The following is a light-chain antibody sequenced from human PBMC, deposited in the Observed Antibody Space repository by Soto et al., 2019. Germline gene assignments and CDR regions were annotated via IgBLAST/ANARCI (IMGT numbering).Light chain of an antibody. CDR1: QSVLYSSNNKNY. J-gene: IGKJ5*01. Sequence: DIVMTQSPDSLAVSLGERATINCKSSQSVLYSSNNKNYLAWYQQKPGQPPKLLIYWASTRKSGVPDRFSGSGSGTDFTLTISSLQAEDVAVYYCQQYYSTPLITFGQGTRLEIK. CDR2: WAS. V-gene: IGKV4-1*01. CDR3: QQYYSTPLIT.